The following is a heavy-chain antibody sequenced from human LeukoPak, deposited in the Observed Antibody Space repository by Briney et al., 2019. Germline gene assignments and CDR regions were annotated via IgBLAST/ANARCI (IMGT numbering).Heavy chain of an antibody. V-gene: IGHV3-20*04. CDR1: GFTFDDYG. D-gene: IGHD3-22*01. Sequence: GGSLRLSCAASGFTFDDYGMSWVRQSPGKGLEWVSSINWNGGSTDYADSVKGRFTISRDNAKNSLYLQMNSLRAEDTALYFCARADPYYYDASGLNHWGQGTLVTVSS. CDR2: INWNGGST. CDR3: ARADPYYYDASGLNH. J-gene: IGHJ5*02.